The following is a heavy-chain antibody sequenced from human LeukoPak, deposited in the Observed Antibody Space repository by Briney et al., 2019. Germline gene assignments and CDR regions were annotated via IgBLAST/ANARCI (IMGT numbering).Heavy chain of an antibody. CDR2: ISGSGGST. Sequence: GGSLRLSCAASGFTFSSYAMSWVRQAPGKGLEWVSGISGSGGSTHYTDSVKGRFTISRDNSKNTLYLQMNSLRAEDTAVYYCARDSGGYSGYDSYYFDYWGQGTLVTVS. CDR3: ARDSGGYSGYDSYYFDY. J-gene: IGHJ4*02. V-gene: IGHV3-23*01. D-gene: IGHD5-12*01. CDR1: GFTFSSYA.